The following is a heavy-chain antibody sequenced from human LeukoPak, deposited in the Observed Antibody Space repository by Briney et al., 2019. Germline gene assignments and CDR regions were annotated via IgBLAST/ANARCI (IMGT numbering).Heavy chain of an antibody. Sequence: LRLSCAASGFTFSDYYMSWIRQPPGKGLEWIGNIYYSGSAYYNPSLKSRLTISIDTSKNQFSLKLNSVTAADTAMYYCARQPYSGYVDYWGQGTLVTVSS. V-gene: IGHV4-38-2*01. CDR3: ARQPYSGYVDY. D-gene: IGHD4-11*01. CDR1: GFTFSDYY. J-gene: IGHJ4*02. CDR2: IYYSGSA.